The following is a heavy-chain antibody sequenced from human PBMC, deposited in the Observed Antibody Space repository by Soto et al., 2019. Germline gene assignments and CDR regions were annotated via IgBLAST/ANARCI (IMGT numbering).Heavy chain of an antibody. D-gene: IGHD2-2*01. CDR1: GGTFSTYA. CDR2: INPLKGDT. J-gene: IGHJ3*01. Sequence: PSFNVSCNASGGTFSTYAVTWVRQTPVQGLDWMGWINPLKGDTNSEARFQDRVTMTTDTSTRTAYMELRSLRSDDTAVYYCARVKVPAAILGAFDLWGQGKLVTVS. V-gene: IGHV1-18*01. CDR3: ARVKVPAAILGAFDL.